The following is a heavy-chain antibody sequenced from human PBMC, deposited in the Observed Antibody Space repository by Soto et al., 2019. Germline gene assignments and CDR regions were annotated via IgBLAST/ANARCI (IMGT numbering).Heavy chain of an antibody. Sequence: PGGSLRLSCAASGFTFSSYSMNWVRQAPGKGLDWVSVIYSDGTTYYVDSVKGRFTISRHNSKNTLYLQMDSLRTEDMAVYYCVVWHSSAYYVYWGQGSLVTVSS. CDR2: IYSDGTT. D-gene: IGHD3-22*01. CDR3: VVWHSSAYYVY. CDR1: GFTFSSYS. J-gene: IGHJ1*01. V-gene: IGHV3-66*02.